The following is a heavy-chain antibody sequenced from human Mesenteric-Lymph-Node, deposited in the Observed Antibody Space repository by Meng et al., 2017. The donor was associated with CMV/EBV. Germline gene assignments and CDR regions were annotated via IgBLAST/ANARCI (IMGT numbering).Heavy chain of an antibody. J-gene: IGHJ6*02. Sequence: GESLKISCAASGFTFSSYWMHWVRQAPGKGLEWVSYISSSGSTIYYADSVKGRFTISRDNAKNSLYLQMNSLRAEDTAVYYCARDHEFSSGKSPAVSMYYYYGMDVWGQGTTVTVSS. V-gene: IGHV3-48*04. CDR1: GFTFSSYW. CDR3: ARDHEFSSGKSPAVSMYYYYGMDV. D-gene: IGHD6-25*01. CDR2: ISSSGSTI.